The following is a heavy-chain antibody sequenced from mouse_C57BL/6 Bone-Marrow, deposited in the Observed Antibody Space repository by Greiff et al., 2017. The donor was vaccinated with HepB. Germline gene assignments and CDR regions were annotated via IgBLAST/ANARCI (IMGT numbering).Heavy chain of an antibody. Sequence: VKLQESGAELLKPGASVKLSCKTTGYTFPGYWIEGVKQRPGHGLEWIGEILPGSGITNYNEKFKGKATFTADTSSNTAYMQLSSLTTEDSYIYYCARRVYDYWSPYWGQGPLSIVSP. V-gene: IGHV1-9*01. CDR3: ARRVYDYWSPY. J-gene: IGHJ3*01. D-gene: IGHD2-4*01. CDR1: GYTFPGYW. CDR2: ILPGSGIT.